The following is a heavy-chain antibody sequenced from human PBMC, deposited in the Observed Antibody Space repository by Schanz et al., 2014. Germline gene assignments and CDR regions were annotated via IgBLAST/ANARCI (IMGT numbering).Heavy chain of an antibody. CDR2: IWYDGSNK. Sequence: QVQLVESGGGVVQPGRSLRLSCAASGFTFSSYGMHWVRQAPGKGLEWVAVIWYDGSNKYYADSVKGRFTISRDNSKNTLFLQMNSLRAEDTAVYFCARDNRYYLFDYWGQGALVTVSS. D-gene: IGHD3-16*02. V-gene: IGHV3-33*01. J-gene: IGHJ4*02. CDR3: ARDNRYYLFDY. CDR1: GFTFSSYG.